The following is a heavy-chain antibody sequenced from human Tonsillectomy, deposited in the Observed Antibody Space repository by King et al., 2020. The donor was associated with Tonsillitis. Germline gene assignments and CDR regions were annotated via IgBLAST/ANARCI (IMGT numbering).Heavy chain of an antibody. CDR1: GFTFSSYS. CDR3: ARAQGGETAMPYDY. Sequence: VQLVESGGGLVKPGGSLRLSCAASGFTFSSYSMNWVRQAPGKGLEWASSISSSSSYIYYADSLKGRFTISRDNAKNSLYLQINSLRAEDTAVYYCARAQGGETAMPYDYWGQGNLVTVSS. V-gene: IGHV3-21*01. CDR2: ISSSSSYI. J-gene: IGHJ4*02. D-gene: IGHD5-18*01.